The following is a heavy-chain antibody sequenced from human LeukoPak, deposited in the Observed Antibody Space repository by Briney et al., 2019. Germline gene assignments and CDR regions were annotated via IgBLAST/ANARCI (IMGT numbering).Heavy chain of an antibody. D-gene: IGHD1-1*01. CDR1: GFTFSDYY. CDR2: ISSSGSTI. J-gene: IGHJ4*02. CDR3: ARDSTTGTTWRFDY. Sequence: GGSLRLSCAASGFTFSDYYMSWIRQAPGKGLEWVSYISSSGSTIYYADSVKGRFTISRDNAKNSLYLQMNSLRAEDTAVYYCARDSTTGTTWRFDYWGQGTLVTVSS. V-gene: IGHV3-11*04.